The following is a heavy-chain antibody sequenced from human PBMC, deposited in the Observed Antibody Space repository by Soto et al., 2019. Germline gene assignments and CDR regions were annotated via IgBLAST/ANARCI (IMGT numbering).Heavy chain of an antibody. J-gene: IGHJ4*02. V-gene: IGHV4-4*02. CDR3: ASRDPGTSVDY. D-gene: IGHD1-7*01. CDR2: IYRTGST. Sequence: KSSETLSLTCAVSGGSFTSNNWWTWVRQPPGQGLEWIGEIYRTGSTNYNPSLKSRVTISLDKSEKQISLKVTSLTAADTAVYYCASRDPGTSVDYSGPGIFVTVSS. CDR1: GGSFTSNNW.